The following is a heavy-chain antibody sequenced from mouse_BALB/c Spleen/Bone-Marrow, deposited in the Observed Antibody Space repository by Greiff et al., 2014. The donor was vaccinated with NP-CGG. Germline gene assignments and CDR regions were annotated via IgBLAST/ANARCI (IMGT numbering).Heavy chain of an antibody. CDR3: ARNYGYGKSFAY. CDR2: IDPANGNT. CDR1: GFNTKDTY. Sequence: EVQLQQSGAELVKPGASVKLSCTASGFNTKDTYMHWVKQGPEQGLEWIGRIDPANGNTKYDPKFQGKATITADTSSNTAYLQLSSLTSEDTAVYYCARNYGYGKSFAYWGQGTLVTVSA. J-gene: IGHJ3*01. V-gene: IGHV14-3*02. D-gene: IGHD2-2*01.